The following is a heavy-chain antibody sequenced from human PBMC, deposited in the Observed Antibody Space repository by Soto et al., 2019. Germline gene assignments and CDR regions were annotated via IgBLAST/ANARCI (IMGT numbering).Heavy chain of an antibody. V-gene: IGHV2-26*01. J-gene: IGHJ6*02. CDR3: ARIRRYSSGWYHYYYGMDV. D-gene: IGHD6-19*01. CDR2: IFSNDEK. CDR1: GFSLSNARMG. Sequence: FGPTLVNPTETLTLTCTVSGFSLSNARMGVSWIRQPPGKALEWLAHIFSNDEKSYSTSLKSRLTISKDTSKSQVVLTMTNMDPVDTATYYCARIRRYSSGWYHYYYGMDVWGQGTTVTVSS.